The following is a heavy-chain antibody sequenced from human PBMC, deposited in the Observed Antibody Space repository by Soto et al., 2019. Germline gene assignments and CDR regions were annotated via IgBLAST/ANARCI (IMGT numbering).Heavy chain of an antibody. V-gene: IGHV4-59*08. CDR1: GGSISSYY. CDR2: IYYRGTT. CDR3: VRHRYGGYGSYIDY. J-gene: IGHJ4*02. D-gene: IGHD5-12*01. Sequence: QVQLRESGPGLAKPSETLALTCIVSGGSISSYYWSWSRPPPGKGLEWIGDIYYRGTTNYNPYLKSRVTVSVDQCKHQFSLKLSSVTDGDTAVYYCVRHRYGGYGSYIDYCGQGTLVTVSS.